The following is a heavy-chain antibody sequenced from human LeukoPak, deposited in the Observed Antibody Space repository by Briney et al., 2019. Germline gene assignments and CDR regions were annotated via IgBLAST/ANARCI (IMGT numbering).Heavy chain of an antibody. J-gene: IGHJ3*02. Sequence: FQGRVTITRNTSISSAYMELSSLRSEDTAVYYCTRSGYHDAFDIWGQGTMVTVSS. V-gene: IGHV1-8*03. D-gene: IGHD3-22*01. CDR3: TRSGYHDAFDI.